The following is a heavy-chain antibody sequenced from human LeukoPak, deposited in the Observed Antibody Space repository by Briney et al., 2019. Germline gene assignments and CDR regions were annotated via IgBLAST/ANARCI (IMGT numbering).Heavy chain of an antibody. CDR3: ARADGSHYGLKDY. CDR1: GFTLSSYW. CDR2: ISPDGTSK. D-gene: IGHD1-26*01. J-gene: IGHJ4*02. Sequence: GGSLRLSCAASGFTLSSYWMHWVRQAPGKGLVWVSRISPDGTSKSYADSVKGRFTISRDNAKNTLSLQMNSLRAEDTSLYYCARADGSHYGLKDYWGQGTLVTVSS. V-gene: IGHV3-74*01.